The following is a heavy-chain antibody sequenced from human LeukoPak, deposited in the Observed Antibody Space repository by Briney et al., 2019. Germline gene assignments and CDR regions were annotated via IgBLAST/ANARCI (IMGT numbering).Heavy chain of an antibody. V-gene: IGHV3-30-3*01. CDR3: ARAKYCSGGSCYSWDF. J-gene: IGHJ4*02. CDR2: ISYDGSNK. D-gene: IGHD2-15*01. Sequence: GGSLRLSCAASGFTFSHYAMHWVRQAPGKGLEWVALISYDGSNKYYADSVKGRFTISRDNSQNTLYLQMNSLRAEDTSIYYCARAKYCSGGSCYSWDFWGQGTQVIVSS. CDR1: GFTFSHYA.